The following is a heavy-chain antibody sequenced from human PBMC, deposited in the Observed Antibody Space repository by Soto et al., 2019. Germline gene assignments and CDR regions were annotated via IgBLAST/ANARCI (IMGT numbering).Heavy chain of an antibody. V-gene: IGHV4-30-4*01. CDR2: IYYSGST. CDR3: ARVGAHDYGDYFDY. D-gene: IGHD4-17*01. Sequence: PSETLSLTCTVSGDSITNGDYYWSWIRQPPGKGPEWIGYIYYSGSTNYDPSLKSRVTISVDTSKNQFSLKLSSVTAADTAVYYCARVGAHDYGDYFDYWGQGTLVTVSS. CDR1: GDSITNGDYY. J-gene: IGHJ4*02.